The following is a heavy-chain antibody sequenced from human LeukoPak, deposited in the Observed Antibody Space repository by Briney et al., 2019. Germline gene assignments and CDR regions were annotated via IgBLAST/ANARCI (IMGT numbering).Heavy chain of an antibody. CDR2: IYHSGST. D-gene: IGHD3-9*01. J-gene: IGHJ3*02. Sequence: SETLSLTCAVSGGSISSSNWWSWVRQPPGKGLEWIGEIYHSGSTNYNPSLKSRVTISVDRSKNQFSLKLSSVTAADTAAYYCAIDILTGYPSGAFDIWGQGTMVTVSS. V-gene: IGHV4-4*02. CDR3: AIDILTGYPSGAFDI. CDR1: GGSISSSNW.